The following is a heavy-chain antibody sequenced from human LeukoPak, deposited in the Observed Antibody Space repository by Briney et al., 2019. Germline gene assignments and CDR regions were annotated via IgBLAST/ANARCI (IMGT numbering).Heavy chain of an antibody. CDR2: ISSNGGRK. CDR1: GFNFNMYA. Sequence: GGSLTLLRGASGFNFNMYAIHGVPAAPGKGVEGVALISSNGGRKDYADSVKGRFTIDRDNSKNTVYLQMTSLRPDDTAIYFCARQEARDYYYEGLDYWGQGNLVTVSS. V-gene: IGHV3-30*04. D-gene: IGHD3-22*01. CDR3: ARQEARDYYYEGLDY. J-gene: IGHJ4*02.